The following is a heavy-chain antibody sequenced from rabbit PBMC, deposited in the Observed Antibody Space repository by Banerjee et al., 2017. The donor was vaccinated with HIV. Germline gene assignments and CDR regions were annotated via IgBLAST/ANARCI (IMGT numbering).Heavy chain of an antibody. D-gene: IGHD8-1*01. V-gene: IGHV1S40*01. CDR2: IFGGSSGVT. J-gene: IGHJ6*01. Sequence: QSLEESGGDLVKPGASLTLTCTASGFSFSSSYFMCWVRQAPGKGLEWITCIFGGSSGVTWYASWAKGRFTISKTSSTTVTLQMTSLTAADTATYFCARGGYAVGGYVDGLDLWGPGTLVTVS. CDR3: ARGGYAVGGYVDGLDL. CDR1: GFSFSSSYF.